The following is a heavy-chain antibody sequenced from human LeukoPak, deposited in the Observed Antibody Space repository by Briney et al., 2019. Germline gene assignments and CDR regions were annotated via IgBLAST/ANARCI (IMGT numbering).Heavy chain of an antibody. V-gene: IGHV4-30-4*01. J-gene: IGHJ4*02. CDR2: IYYSGSA. CDR3: ARSNILTGYVY. CDR1: GGSISSGDYY. Sequence: SQTLSLTCTVPGGSISSGDYYWSWIRQPPGKGLECIGYIYYSGSAYYNPSLKSRVTISVDTSKNQFSLKLSSVTAADTAVYYCARSNILTGYVYWGQGTLVTVSS. D-gene: IGHD3-9*01.